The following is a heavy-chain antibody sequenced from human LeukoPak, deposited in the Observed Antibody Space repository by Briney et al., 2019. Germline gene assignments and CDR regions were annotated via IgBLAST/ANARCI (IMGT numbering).Heavy chain of an antibody. J-gene: IGHJ4*02. V-gene: IGHV3-23*01. Sequence: GGSLRLSCAPSGFTFSSYAMSWVRQAPGKGLEWVSAISGSGASTYYADSVKGRFTISRDNSKTTLHLQANSLRAEDTAVYCCAKTLGHCSSTSCYVYFDYWGQGTLVTVSS. D-gene: IGHD2-2*01. CDR2: ISGSGAST. CDR1: GFTFSSYA. CDR3: AKTLGHCSSTSCYVYFDY.